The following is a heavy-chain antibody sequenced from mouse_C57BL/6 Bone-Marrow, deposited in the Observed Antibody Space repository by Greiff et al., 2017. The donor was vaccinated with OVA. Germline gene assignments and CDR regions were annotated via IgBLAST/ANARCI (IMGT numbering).Heavy chain of an antibody. Sequence: VKLQQPGAELVRPGTSVKLSCKASGYTFTSYWMHWVKQRPGQGLEWIGVIDPSDSYTTYNQKFKGKATLTVDTSSSTAYMQLSSLTSEDSAVYYCARYRDYYGSRGMDYWGQGTSVTVSS. CDR3: ARYRDYYGSRGMDY. J-gene: IGHJ4*01. CDR2: IDPSDSYT. V-gene: IGHV1-59*01. D-gene: IGHD1-1*01. CDR1: GYTFTSYW.